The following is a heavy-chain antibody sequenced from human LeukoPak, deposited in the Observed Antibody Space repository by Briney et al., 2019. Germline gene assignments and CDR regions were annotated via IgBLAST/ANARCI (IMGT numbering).Heavy chain of an antibody. CDR3: ARVSAVGATTVGFDY. Sequence: PSETLSLTCTVSGYSISSGYYWGWIRQPPGKGLEWIGSIYHSGSTYYNPSLKSRVTISVDTSKNQFSLKLSSVTAADTAVYYCARVSAVGATTVGFDYWGQGTLVTVSS. J-gene: IGHJ4*02. V-gene: IGHV4-38-2*02. D-gene: IGHD1-26*01. CDR2: IYHSGST. CDR1: GYSISSGYY.